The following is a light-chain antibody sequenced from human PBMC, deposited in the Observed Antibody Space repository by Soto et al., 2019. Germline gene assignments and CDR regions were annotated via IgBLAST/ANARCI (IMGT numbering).Light chain of an antibody. Sequence: EIVMTQSPATLSVSPGERATLSCRASQSVSSNLAWYQQKPGQAPRLLIYGVSIRATGIPARFSGSGSGTEFTLTISSLQSEDFAVYYCQQYNNWLPITFGQGTKLEIK. CDR3: QQYNNWLPIT. J-gene: IGKJ2*01. V-gene: IGKV3D-15*01. CDR2: GVS. CDR1: QSVSSN.